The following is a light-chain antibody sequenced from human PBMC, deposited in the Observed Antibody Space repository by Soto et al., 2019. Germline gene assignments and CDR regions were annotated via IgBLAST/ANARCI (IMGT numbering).Light chain of an antibody. J-gene: IGLJ3*02. CDR1: SSDVGAYNY. CDR3: SSYGGASAPVL. Sequence: QSALTQTASVSGSPGQSITISCTGTSSDVGAYNYVSWYQHHPGKVPKLMIYDVSHRPSGVSNRFSGSKSGNSASLTISGLQADDEADYYCSSYGGASAPVLFGGGTKVTVL. V-gene: IGLV2-14*03. CDR2: DVS.